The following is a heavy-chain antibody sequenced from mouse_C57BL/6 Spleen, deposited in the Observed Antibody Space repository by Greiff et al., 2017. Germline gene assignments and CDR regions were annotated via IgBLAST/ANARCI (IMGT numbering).Heavy chain of an antibody. D-gene: IGHD1-1*01. Sequence: LVESGASVKISCKASGYAFSSYWMNWVKQRPGKGLEWIGQIYPGDGDTNYNGKFKGKATLTADKSSSTAYMQLSSLTSEDSAVYFCATYGLGYFDVWGTGTTVTVSS. CDR3: ATYGLGYFDV. CDR1: GYAFSSYW. V-gene: IGHV1-80*01. J-gene: IGHJ1*03. CDR2: IYPGDGDT.